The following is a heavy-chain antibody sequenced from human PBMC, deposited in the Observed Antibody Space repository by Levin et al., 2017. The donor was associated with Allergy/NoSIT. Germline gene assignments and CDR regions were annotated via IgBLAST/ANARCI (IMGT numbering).Heavy chain of an antibody. V-gene: IGHV3-48*01. D-gene: IGHD5-24*01. CDR3: ARARGDGHNPKGDAFDI. J-gene: IGHJ3*02. Sequence: GGSLRLSCAASGFTFSTYSMNWVRQAPGKGLEWVSYIRSSRNIIYYADSVKGRFTISRDNAKNSLYLQMNSLRAEDTAVYYCARARGDGHNPKGDAFDIWGQGTMVTVSS. CDR1: GFTFSTYS. CDR2: IRSSRNII.